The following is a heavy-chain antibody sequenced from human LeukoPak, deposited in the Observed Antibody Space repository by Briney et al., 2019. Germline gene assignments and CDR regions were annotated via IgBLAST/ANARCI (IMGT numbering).Heavy chain of an antibody. CDR2: IYYSGST. J-gene: IGHJ4*02. CDR1: GGSISSSSYY. CDR3: ARCSTIVVVPAARRRLGYFDY. D-gene: IGHD2-2*01. Sequence: PSETLSLTCTVSGGSISSSSYYWGWIRQPPGKGLEWIGSIYYSGSTYYNPSLKSRVTISVDTSKNQFSLKLSSVTAADTAVYYCARCSTIVVVPAARRRLGYFDYWGQGTLVTVSS. V-gene: IGHV4-39*01.